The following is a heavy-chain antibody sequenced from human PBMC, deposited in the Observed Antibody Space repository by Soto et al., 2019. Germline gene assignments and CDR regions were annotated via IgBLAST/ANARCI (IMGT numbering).Heavy chain of an antibody. Sequence: QITLKESGPTLVKPTQPLTLTCTFSGFSLSTSGVGVGWIRQPPGKALEWLALIYWDDDKRYSPSLKSRLTITKDTSKHQVVLTITNMDPVDTATYYCAHRRGWAYYDSSGYFGYWGQGTLVTVSS. J-gene: IGHJ4*02. CDR2: IYWDDDK. V-gene: IGHV2-5*02. CDR1: GFSLSTSGVG. CDR3: AHRRGWAYYDSSGYFGY. D-gene: IGHD3-22*01.